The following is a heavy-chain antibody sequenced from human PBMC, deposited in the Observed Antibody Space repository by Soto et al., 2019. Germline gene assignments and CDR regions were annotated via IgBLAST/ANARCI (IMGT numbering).Heavy chain of an antibody. CDR2: IYHSGST. CDR1: GGSISSSNW. D-gene: IGHD6-13*01. V-gene: IGHV4-4*02. Sequence: QVQLQESGPGLVKPSGTLSLTCAVSGGSISSSNWWSWVRQPPGKGLEWIGEIYHSGSTNYNPSLKSRVTISVNKSKKQFSLKLNSVTAAATAVYYCARAAMGGSSWPFDYWGQGTLVTVSS. CDR3: ARAAMGGSSWPFDY. J-gene: IGHJ4*02.